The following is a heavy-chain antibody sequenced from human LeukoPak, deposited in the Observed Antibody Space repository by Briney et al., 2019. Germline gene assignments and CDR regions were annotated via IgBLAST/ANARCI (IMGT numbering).Heavy chain of an antibody. CDR3: ARDPTLAAADY. J-gene: IGHJ4*02. Sequence: QLQLQESGPGLVKPSDTLSLTCTVSGGSISSSSYYWGWIRQPPGKGLEWIGSIYYSGSTYYNPSLKSRVTISVDTSKNQFSLKLSSVTAADTAVYYCARDPTLAAADYWGQGTLVTVSS. V-gene: IGHV4-39*07. D-gene: IGHD6-13*01. CDR1: GGSISSSSYY. CDR2: IYYSGST.